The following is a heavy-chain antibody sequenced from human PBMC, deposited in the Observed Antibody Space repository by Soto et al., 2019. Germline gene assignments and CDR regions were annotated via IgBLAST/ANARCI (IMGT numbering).Heavy chain of an antibody. D-gene: IGHD5-18*01. J-gene: IGHJ4*02. CDR1: GGSISSGDYS. CDR2: IYHSGST. V-gene: IGHV4-30-2*01. Sequence: QLQLQESGSGLVKPSQTLSLTCAVSGGSISSGDYSWSWIRQPPGKGLEWIGYIYHSGSTYYNPSLKSRVTISVDRSKNQFSPKLSSVTAADTAVYYCATGGYSYGYVEYFDYWGQGTLVTVSS. CDR3: ATGGYSYGYVEYFDY.